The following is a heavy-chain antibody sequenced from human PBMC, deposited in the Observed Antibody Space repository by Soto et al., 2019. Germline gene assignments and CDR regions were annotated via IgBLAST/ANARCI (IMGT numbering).Heavy chain of an antibody. CDR3: ARGNWNAEGSVY. CDR1: GYTFTSYY. Sequence: QVQLVQSGAEVKKPGASVKVSCKASGYTFTSYYMHWVRQAPGQGLEWMGIINPSGGSTSYAQKFQGRVTMTRDTSTSTVDMELSSLRSEGTAVYYRARGNWNAEGSVYWGQGTLVTVSS. CDR2: INPSGGST. V-gene: IGHV1-46*01. J-gene: IGHJ4*02. D-gene: IGHD1-1*01.